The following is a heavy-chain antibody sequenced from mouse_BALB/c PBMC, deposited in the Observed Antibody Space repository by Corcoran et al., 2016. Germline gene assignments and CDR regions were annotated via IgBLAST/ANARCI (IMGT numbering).Heavy chain of an antibody. CDR3: ANLDWYFDV. CDR1: GFNIKDTY. CDR2: FDPANGNT. V-gene: IGHV14-3*02. Sequence: EVELQQSGAELVKPGASVKLSCTASGFNIKDTYMHWVKQRPEQGQEWIGRFDPANGNTKYDPKFQGKATITADTSANTAYLQLSSLTSEYTAVYYCANLDWYFDVWGAGTTVTVSS. J-gene: IGHJ1*01.